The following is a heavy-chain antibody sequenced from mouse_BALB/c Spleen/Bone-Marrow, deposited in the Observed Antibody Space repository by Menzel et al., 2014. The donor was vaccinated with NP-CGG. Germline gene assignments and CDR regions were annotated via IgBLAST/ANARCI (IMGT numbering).Heavy chain of an antibody. D-gene: IGHD2-4*01. CDR2: IYPGDGST. CDR3: AREAYYDYDEGFAY. Sequence: QVQLKESGLELVKPGASVKMSCKASGYTFTSYYIHWVKQGPGQGLEWIGWIYPGDGSTKYNEKFKGKTTLTADKSSSTAYMLLSSLTSEDSAIYFCAREAYYDYDEGFAYWGQGTLVTVSA. V-gene: IGHV1S56*01. CDR1: GYTFTSYY. J-gene: IGHJ3*01.